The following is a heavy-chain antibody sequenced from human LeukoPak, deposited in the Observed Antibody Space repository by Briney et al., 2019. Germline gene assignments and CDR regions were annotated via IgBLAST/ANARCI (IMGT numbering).Heavy chain of an antibody. D-gene: IGHD6-13*01. J-gene: IGHJ4*02. CDR2: IYYSGST. Sequence: SETLSLTCTVSGGSISSSSYYWGWIRQPPGKGLEWIGSIYYSGSTYYNPSLKGRVTMSVDTSNNHFSLRLSSVTAADTAVYYCARRGEYSTFDYWGQGTLVTVSS. CDR3: ARRGEYSTFDY. CDR1: GGSISSSSYY. V-gene: IGHV4-39*02.